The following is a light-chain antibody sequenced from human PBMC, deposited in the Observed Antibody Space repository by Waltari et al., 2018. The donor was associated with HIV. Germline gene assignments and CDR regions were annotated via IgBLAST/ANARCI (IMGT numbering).Light chain of an antibody. V-gene: IGLV3-10*01. CDR2: EDT. CDR3: YSTYSSGVSWV. CDR1: ALPQKY. Sequence: SYELTQPPSVSVSPGQTARITCSGDALPQKYVIWYQQKSGQAPVLVIYEDTKRPSGISETFSGSSSGTVATLTITGAQVEHEADYYCYSTYSSGVSWVFGGGTKLTVL. J-gene: IGLJ3*02.